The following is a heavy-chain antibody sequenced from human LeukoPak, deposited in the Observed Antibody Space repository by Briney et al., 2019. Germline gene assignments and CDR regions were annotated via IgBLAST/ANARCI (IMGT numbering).Heavy chain of an antibody. CDR3: ARGDHVRIYAESAFDI. V-gene: IGHV1-18*01. CDR1: GYTFTSYG. CDR2: ISAYNGNT. J-gene: IGHJ3*02. D-gene: IGHD3-3*01. Sequence: ASVKVSCKASGYTFTSYGISWVLQAPGQGLEWMGWISAYNGNTNYAQKLQGRVTMTSDTSTSTVYMELSSLTSEDTAVYYCARGDHVRIYAESAFDIWGQGTMVTVSS.